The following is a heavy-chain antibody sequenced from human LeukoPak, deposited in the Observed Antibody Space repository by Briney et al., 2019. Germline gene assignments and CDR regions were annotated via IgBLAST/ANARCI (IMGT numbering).Heavy chain of an antibody. Sequence: GGSLRLSCAASGFTFSSYGMHWVRQAPGKGLEWVAFIRYDGSNKYYADSVKGRFTISRDNSKNTLYLQMNSLRAEDTAVYYCARNRVVVTAKDAFDIWGQGTMVTVSS. J-gene: IGHJ3*02. CDR1: GFTFSSYG. D-gene: IGHD2-21*02. CDR2: IRYDGSNK. CDR3: ARNRVVVTAKDAFDI. V-gene: IGHV3-30*02.